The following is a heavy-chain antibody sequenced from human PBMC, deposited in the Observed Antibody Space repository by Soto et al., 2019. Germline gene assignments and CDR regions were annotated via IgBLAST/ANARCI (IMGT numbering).Heavy chain of an antibody. CDR1: GYTFTSYA. CDR3: ARGFAVAGTWYFDY. J-gene: IGHJ4*02. V-gene: IGHV1-3*01. CDR2: INAGNGNT. D-gene: IGHD6-19*01. Sequence: ASVKVSCKASGYTFTSYAMHWVRQAPGQRIEWMGWINAGNGNTKYSQKFQGRVTITRDTSASTAYMELSSLRSEDTAVYYCARGFAVAGTWYFDYWGQGTLVTVSS.